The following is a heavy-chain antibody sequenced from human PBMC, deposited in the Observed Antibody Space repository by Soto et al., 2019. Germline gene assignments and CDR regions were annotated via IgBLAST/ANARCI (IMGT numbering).Heavy chain of an antibody. CDR2: INAHSGGT. D-gene: IGHD6-6*01. V-gene: IGHV1-2*02. CDR3: AKDLTRQLAYWLDP. J-gene: IGHJ5*02. Sequence: ASVKVSCKASGFSFTGYYIHWLRQAPGQGLEWMGWINAHSGGTEYAQKFQGRVTLTWDTSIATAYLTLTSLTSDDTALYYCAKDLTRQLAYWLDPWGQGTQVTVSS. CDR1: GFSFTGYY.